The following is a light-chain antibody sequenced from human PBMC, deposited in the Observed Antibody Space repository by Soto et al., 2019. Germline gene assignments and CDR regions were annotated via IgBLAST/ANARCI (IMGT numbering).Light chain of an antibody. V-gene: IGKV3-15*01. CDR2: GAF. CDR1: QSINSN. CDR3: QQYNYWPMT. Sequence: ERVVIGAPGIMSVTPGERATLSCRASQSINSNLAWYQQKPGQAPSLLIYGAFTRATGIPARFSGTGSGTEFTLTISSLQAEDLALYYCQQYNYWPMTFGQGTKVDI. J-gene: IGKJ1*01.